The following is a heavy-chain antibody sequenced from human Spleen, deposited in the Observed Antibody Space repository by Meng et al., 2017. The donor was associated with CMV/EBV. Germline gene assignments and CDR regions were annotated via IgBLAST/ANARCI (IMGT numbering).Heavy chain of an antibody. CDR1: GGTFSSYA. J-gene: IGHJ4*02. D-gene: IGHD6-6*01. CDR2: IIPILGIA. Sequence: SVKVSCKASGGTFSSYAISWVRQAPGQGLEWMGGIIPILGIANYAQKFQGRVTITADKSTSTAYMELSSLRSDDTAVYYCARDRATHSSSEGADYWGQGTLVTVSS. CDR3: ARDRATHSSSEGADY. V-gene: IGHV1-69*10.